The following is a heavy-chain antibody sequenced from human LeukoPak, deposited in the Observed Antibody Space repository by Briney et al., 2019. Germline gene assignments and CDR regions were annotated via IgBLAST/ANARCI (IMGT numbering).Heavy chain of an antibody. CDR1: GGTFSSYA. D-gene: IGHD3-22*01. CDR2: IIPIFGIA. V-gene: IGHV1-69*04. Sequence: GASVKVSCKASGGTFSSYAISWVRQAPGQGLEWMGRIIPIFGIANYAQKFQGRVTITADKSTSTAYVELSSLRSEDTAVYYCAGGDYYDSSGYPRTFDYWGQGTLVTVSS. J-gene: IGHJ4*02. CDR3: AGGDYYDSSGYPRTFDY.